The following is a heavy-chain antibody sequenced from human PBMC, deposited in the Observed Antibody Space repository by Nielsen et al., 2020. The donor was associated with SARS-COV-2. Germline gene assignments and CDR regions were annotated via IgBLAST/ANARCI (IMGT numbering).Heavy chain of an antibody. Sequence: WIRQPPGKGLEWVAVISYDGSNKYYADSVKGRFTISRDNSKNTLYLQMNSLRAEDTAVYYCAEDYGDYEDYYYGMDVWGQGTTVTGLL. J-gene: IGHJ6*02. V-gene: IGHV3-30*18. CDR2: ISYDGSNK. D-gene: IGHD4-17*01. CDR3: AEDYGDYEDYYYGMDV.